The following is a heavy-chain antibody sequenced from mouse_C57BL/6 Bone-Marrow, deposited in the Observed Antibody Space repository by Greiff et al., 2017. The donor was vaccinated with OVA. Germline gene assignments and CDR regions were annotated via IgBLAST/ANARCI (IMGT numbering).Heavy chain of an antibody. CDR2: IYIGTGYT. D-gene: IGHD3-2*02. CDR3: ARGKLRLQYYFDY. V-gene: IGHV1-58*01. CDR1: GYTFTSYC. Sequence: VQLQQSGAELVRPGSSVKMSCKTSGYTFTSYCINWVKQRPGQGLEWIGYIYIGTGYTEYNEKFKGKATLTSDTSSSTAYMQLSSLTSEDSAIYFCARGKLRLQYYFDYWGQGTTLTVSS. J-gene: IGHJ2*01.